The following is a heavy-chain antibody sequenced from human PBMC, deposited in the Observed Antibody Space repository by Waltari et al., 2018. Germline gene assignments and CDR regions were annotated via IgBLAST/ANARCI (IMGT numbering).Heavy chain of an antibody. V-gene: IGHV3-23*04. J-gene: IGHJ4*02. CDR1: GFTFSSYA. CDR3: AKEIGGSHAIDY. CDR2: ISGSGGST. D-gene: IGHD1-26*01. Sequence: EVDLVESGGGLVQPGGSLRLSCAASGFTFSSYAMSWFRQAPGKGLEWVSAISGSGGSTYYADSVKGRFTISRDNSKNTLYLQMNSLRAEDTAVYYWAKEIGGSHAIDYWGQGTLVTVSS.